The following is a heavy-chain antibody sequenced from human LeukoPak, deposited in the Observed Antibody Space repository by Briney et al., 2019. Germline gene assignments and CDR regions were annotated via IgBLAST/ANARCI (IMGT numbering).Heavy chain of an antibody. V-gene: IGHV4-34*01. CDR2: IYHSGST. J-gene: IGHJ4*02. D-gene: IGHD2-2*01. CDR1: GGPFSAYY. CDR3: ARVRGYCSSTICYRYYFDY. Sequence: PSETLSLTCSVYGGPFSAYYWSWIRQSPGKGLEWIGTIYHSGSTYYNPSLKSRVTISVDTSKNQFSLKLTSVTAADTAVYYCARVRGYCSSTICYRYYFDYWGQGTLVTVSS.